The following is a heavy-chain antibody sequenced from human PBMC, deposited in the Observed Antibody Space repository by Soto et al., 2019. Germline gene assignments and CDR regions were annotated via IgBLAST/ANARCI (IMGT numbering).Heavy chain of an antibody. CDR1: GFTFSSYA. J-gene: IGHJ4*02. CDR2: ISGSGGST. D-gene: IGHD4-17*01. V-gene: IGHV3-23*01. CDR3: ARRTHYSDYIYYFDY. Sequence: GGSLRLSCAASGFTFSSYAMNWVRQAPGKGLEWVSTISGSGGSTYYADSVEGRFTISRDNSKNTLFLQMNSLRAEDAAVYYCARRTHYSDYIYYFDYWGQGTLVTVSS.